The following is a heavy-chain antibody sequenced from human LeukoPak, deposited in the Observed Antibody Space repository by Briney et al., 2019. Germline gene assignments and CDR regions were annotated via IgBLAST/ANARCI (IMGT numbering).Heavy chain of an antibody. J-gene: IGHJ4*02. Sequence: SETLSLTCTVSGGSISSSSYYWNWIRQPAGKGLEWIGRIFPSGITNYNPSLKSRLTISVETISVDTSKKQFSLKLSSVTAADTAVYYCARDSSGYYYFDYWGQGTLVTVSS. CDR1: GGSISSSSYY. D-gene: IGHD3-22*01. V-gene: IGHV4-61*02. CDR2: IFPSGIT. CDR3: ARDSSGYYYFDY.